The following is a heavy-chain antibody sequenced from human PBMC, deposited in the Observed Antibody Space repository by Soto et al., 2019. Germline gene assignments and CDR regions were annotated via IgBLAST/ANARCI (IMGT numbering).Heavy chain of an antibody. CDR2: INHSRTT. CDR3: VCTSPDYHYGMDV. Sequence: PSVTKSHTCGVSDVNIKDSYCSWIRKPPGKGLEWIGEINHSRTTNYNPSLRGRVTISIDTSKNQVSLKLTSVTAADTSIYYCVCTSPDYHYGMDVWGQGTTVTVSS. D-gene: IGHD2-8*01. J-gene: IGHJ6*02. V-gene: IGHV4-34*08. CDR1: DVNIKDSY.